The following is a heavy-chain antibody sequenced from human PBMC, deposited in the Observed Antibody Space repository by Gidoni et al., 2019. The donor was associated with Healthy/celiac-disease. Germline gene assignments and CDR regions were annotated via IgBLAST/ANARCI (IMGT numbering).Heavy chain of an antibody. CDR2: ISWDGGST. J-gene: IGHJ3*02. V-gene: IGHV3-43*01. CDR1: GFTFDDYT. D-gene: IGHD3-9*01. Sequence: EVQLVESGGVVVQPGGSLRLSCAASGFTFDDYTMHWVRQAPGKGLEWVSLISWDGGSTYYADSVKGRFTISRDNSKNSLYLQMNSLRTEDTALYYCAKDIEAYYDILTGYTDAFDIWGQGTMVTVSS. CDR3: AKDIEAYYDILTGYTDAFDI.